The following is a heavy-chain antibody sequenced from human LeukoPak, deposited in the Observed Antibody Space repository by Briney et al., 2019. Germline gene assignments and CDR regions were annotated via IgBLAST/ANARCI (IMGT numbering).Heavy chain of an antibody. CDR3: ARDLMDYDVSTGLHHYYMDV. V-gene: IGHV3-74*01. CDR1: GFTFSSYW. CDR2: INGDGSNI. Sequence: GGSLRLSCVASGFTFSSYWMHWVRQDPRKGLVWVSRINGDGSNINYADSVRGRFTISRDNAKNTLYLQMNTLRVGDTAVYYCARDLMDYDVSTGLHHYYMDVWGQGTTVTVSS. D-gene: IGHD3-9*01. J-gene: IGHJ6*02.